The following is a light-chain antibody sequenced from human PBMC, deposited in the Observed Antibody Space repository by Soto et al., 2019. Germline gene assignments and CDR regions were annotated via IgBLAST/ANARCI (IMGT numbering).Light chain of an antibody. Sequence: EIVLTQSPSTLSLSPGERATLSCRASQSVGSTLAWYQHKPGQSPRLLIYGASIRAIGIPDRFSGSGSGTDFTLTITRAEFEDFALYYCQQFGGSYTFGQGTKLEMK. CDR3: QQFGGSYT. CDR1: QSVGST. CDR2: GAS. V-gene: IGKV3-20*01. J-gene: IGKJ2*01.